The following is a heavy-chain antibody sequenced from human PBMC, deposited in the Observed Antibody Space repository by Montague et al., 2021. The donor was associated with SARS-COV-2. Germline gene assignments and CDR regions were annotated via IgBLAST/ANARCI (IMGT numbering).Heavy chain of an antibody. J-gene: IGHJ6*02. CDR3: VRDPATGMDV. CDR2: TYYRSKWYN. Sequence: CAISGDSVSSNSATWNWVRQSPSRGLEWLGRTYYRSKWYNDYAVSVRGRVTINPDTSKDQFSLQLNSVTPEDTALYYCVRDPATGMDVWGLGTMVTVSS. CDR1: GDSVSSNSAT. V-gene: IGHV6-1*01.